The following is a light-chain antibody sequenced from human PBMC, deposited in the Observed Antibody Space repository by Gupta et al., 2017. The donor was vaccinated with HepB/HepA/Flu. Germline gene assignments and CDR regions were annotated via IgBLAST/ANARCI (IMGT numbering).Light chain of an antibody. CDR1: QSVSSN. Sequence: EIVMTQSPATLSVSPGERATLSCRASQSVSSNLAWYQQKPGQAPRLLIYGASTRATGIPARFSGSGSGTEFTLTISSLQSEDFAVYYCQQYNTGPSLTFGGGTKVEIK. CDR3: QQYNTGPSLT. CDR2: GAS. J-gene: IGKJ4*01. V-gene: IGKV3-15*01.